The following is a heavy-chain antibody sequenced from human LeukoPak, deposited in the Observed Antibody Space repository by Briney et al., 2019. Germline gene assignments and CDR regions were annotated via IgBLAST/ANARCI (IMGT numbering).Heavy chain of an antibody. CDR2: ISYDGSNK. Sequence: GRALRLSSAASGVTFSSYGMRCVRQGPRKRVEWVADISYDGSNKYYADSVRGRFTISTDNSKNTLYMKMNSLRAEDTSVYYCEKDHSDLVVVPDAMYDYWGQGTLVTVSS. V-gene: IGHV3-30*18. D-gene: IGHD2-2*01. CDR1: GVTFSSYG. J-gene: IGHJ4*02. CDR3: EKDHSDLVVVPDAMYDY.